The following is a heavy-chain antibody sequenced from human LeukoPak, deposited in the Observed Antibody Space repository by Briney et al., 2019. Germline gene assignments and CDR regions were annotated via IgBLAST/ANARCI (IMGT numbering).Heavy chain of an antibody. CDR3: AGARSPWVDFWSGYSDY. D-gene: IGHD3-3*01. CDR1: RLSFSNYW. Sequence: QSGGSLRLSCVASRLSFSNYWMNWVRQAPGKGLEWVANIKQDGSEKYYVDSVKGRFAISRDNAKNSLYLQMNSLRAEDTAVYYCAGARSPWVDFWSGYSDYWGQGTLVTVSS. CDR2: IKQDGSEK. J-gene: IGHJ4*02. V-gene: IGHV3-7*01.